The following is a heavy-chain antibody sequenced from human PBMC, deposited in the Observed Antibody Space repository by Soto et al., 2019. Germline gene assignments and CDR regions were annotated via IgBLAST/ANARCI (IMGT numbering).Heavy chain of an antibody. J-gene: IGHJ4*02. CDR2: INSDGSST. CDR1: GFTFSSYW. CDR3: ARVETCNSISCYSVFES. Sequence: GGSLRLSCAASGFTFSSYWMHWVRQAPGNRLLWVSRINSDGSSTSYADSVKGRFTISRDNAKNTLYLQMDSLRAEDTAVYYCARVETCNSISCYSVFESWGQGTLVTVSS. V-gene: IGHV3-74*01. D-gene: IGHD2-2*01.